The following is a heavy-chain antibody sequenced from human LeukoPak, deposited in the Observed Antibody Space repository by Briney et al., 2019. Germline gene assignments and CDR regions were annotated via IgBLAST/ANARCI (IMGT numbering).Heavy chain of an antibody. J-gene: IGHJ3*02. D-gene: IGHD5-18*01. CDR1: GGSISSSSYY. V-gene: IGHV4-39*07. CDR2: IYYSGST. CDR3: ARVGGGYSYGSLI. Sequence: PSETLSLTCTVSGGSISSSSYYWGWIRQPPGKGLEWIGSIYYSGSTYYNPSLKSRVTISVDTSKNQFSLKLSSVTAADTAVYYCARVGGGYSYGSLIWGQGTMVTVSS.